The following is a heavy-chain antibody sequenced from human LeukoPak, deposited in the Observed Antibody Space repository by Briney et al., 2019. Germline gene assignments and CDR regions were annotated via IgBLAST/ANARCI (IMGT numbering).Heavy chain of an antibody. V-gene: IGHV3-30-3*01. Sequence: GGSLRLSCEVSGFTFSSYWMHWVRQAPGKGLEWVAVISYDGSNKYYADSVKGRFTISRDNSKNTLYLQMNSLRAEDTAVYYCASGPQQQLSLPFDYWGQGTLVTVSS. CDR2: ISYDGSNK. D-gene: IGHD6-13*01. J-gene: IGHJ4*02. CDR1: GFTFSSYW. CDR3: ASGPQQQLSLPFDY.